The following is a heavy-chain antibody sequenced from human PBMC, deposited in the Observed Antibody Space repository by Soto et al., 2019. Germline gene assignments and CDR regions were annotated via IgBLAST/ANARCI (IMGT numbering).Heavy chain of an antibody. D-gene: IGHD1-26*01. CDR1: GGSISSYY. Sequence: SETLSLTCTVSGGSISSYYWSWIRQPPGKGLEWIGYIYYSGSTNYNPSLKSRVTISVDTSKNQFSLKLSSVTAADTAVYYCARYYYYYYYGMDVWGQGTTVTVSS. V-gene: IGHV4-59*01. J-gene: IGHJ6*02. CDR3: ARYYYYYYYGMDV. CDR2: IYYSGST.